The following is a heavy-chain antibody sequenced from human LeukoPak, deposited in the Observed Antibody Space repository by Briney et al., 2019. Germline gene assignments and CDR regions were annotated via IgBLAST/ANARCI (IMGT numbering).Heavy chain of an antibody. CDR3: GKLGGTTSWLNF. D-gene: IGHD2-2*01. V-gene: IGHV3-11*01. CDR1: GFTFSDYY. CDR2: ISSSGRTI. Sequence: GGSLRLSCAASGFTFSDYYMSCIRQAPGKGLEGVAYISSSGRTIYYAASVKARFTISRDNAKTSLYLQMNSLRAEETAIYYCGKLGGTTSWLNFWGQGTLATVSS. J-gene: IGHJ4*02.